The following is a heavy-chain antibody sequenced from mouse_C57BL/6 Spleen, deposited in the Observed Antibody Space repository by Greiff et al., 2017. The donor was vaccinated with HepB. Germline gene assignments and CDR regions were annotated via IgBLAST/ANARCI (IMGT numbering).Heavy chain of an antibody. CDR2: IYPGDGDT. D-gene: IGHD2-5*01. CDR1: GYAFSSSW. J-gene: IGHJ4*01. Sequence: QVQLQQSGPELVKPGASVKISCKASGYAFSSSWMNWVKQRPGKGLEWIGRIYPGDGDTNYNGKFKGKATLTADKSSSTAYMQLSSLTSEDSAVYLCARGVYYSNYGGRAMDYWGQGTSVTVSS. V-gene: IGHV1-82*01. CDR3: ARGVYYSNYGGRAMDY.